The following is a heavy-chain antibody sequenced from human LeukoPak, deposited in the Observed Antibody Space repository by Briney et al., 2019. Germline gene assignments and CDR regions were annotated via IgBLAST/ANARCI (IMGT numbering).Heavy chain of an antibody. CDR1: GYTFTGYY. Sequence: ASVKVSCKASGYTFTGYYMHWVRQAPGQGLEWMGWINPNSGGTNYAQKFQGRVTMTRDTSISTAYMELSRLRSDDTAVYCCARDYSSSWYLPDYWGQGTLVTVSS. J-gene: IGHJ4*02. V-gene: IGHV1-2*02. D-gene: IGHD6-13*01. CDR3: ARDYSSSWYLPDY. CDR2: INPNSGGT.